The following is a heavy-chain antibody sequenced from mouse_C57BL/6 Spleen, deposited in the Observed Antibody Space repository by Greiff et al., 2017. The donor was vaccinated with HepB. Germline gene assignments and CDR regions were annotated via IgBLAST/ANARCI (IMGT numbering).Heavy chain of an antibody. CDR3: ARASSGYVDY. D-gene: IGHD3-2*02. V-gene: IGHV1-69*01. CDR2: IDPSDSYT. Sequence: QVQLQQPGAELVMPGASVKLSCKASGYTFTSYWMHWVKQRPGQGLEWIGEIDPSDSYTNYNQKFKGKSTLTVDKSSSTAYMQLSSLTSEDSAVYCCARASSGYVDYWGQGTTLTVSS. J-gene: IGHJ2*01. CDR1: GYTFTSYW.